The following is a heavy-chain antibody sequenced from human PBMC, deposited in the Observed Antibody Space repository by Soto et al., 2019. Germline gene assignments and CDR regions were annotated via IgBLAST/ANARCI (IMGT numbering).Heavy chain of an antibody. D-gene: IGHD6-19*01. Sequence: ASVKVSCKASGYTFTSYGISWVRQAPGQGLEWMGWISAYNGNTNYAQKLQGRVTMTRDTSTRTAYMQLRSLRSDDTAEYYGAGAVKQWLLPGVLFDYWGKGTLLTVSS. CDR3: AGAVKQWLLPGVLFDY. J-gene: IGHJ4*02. CDR1: GYTFTSYG. CDR2: ISAYNGNT. V-gene: IGHV1-18*01.